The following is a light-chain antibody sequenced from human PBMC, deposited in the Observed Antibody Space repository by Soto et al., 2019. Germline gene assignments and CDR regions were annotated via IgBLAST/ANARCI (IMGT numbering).Light chain of an antibody. V-gene: IGKV3-15*01. CDR3: QQFNNWPPPYT. J-gene: IGKJ2*01. CDR2: GAS. Sequence: EIVMTQSPATLSVSPGERATLSCRASQSVSSNLAWYQQKPGQAPRLLIYGASTRATGIPARFSGSGSGTDFTLTIRSLQSEDFSVFFCQQFNNWPPPYTFGQGTKLEIK. CDR1: QSVSSN.